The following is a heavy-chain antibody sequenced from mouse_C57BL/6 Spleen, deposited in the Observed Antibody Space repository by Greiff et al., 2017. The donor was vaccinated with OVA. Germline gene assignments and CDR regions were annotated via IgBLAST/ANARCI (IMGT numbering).Heavy chain of an antibody. V-gene: IGHV5-9-1*02. CDR3: TREAYSNSFDY. Sequence: DVKLVESGEGLVQPGGSLKLSCAASGFTFSSYSMSWVRQTPEKRLEWVAYISRGGDYISYADTVKGRFTISRDNDRNTLYLQMSSLKSEDKAMYYCTREAYSNSFDYWGQGTTLTVSS. J-gene: IGHJ2*01. D-gene: IGHD2-5*01. CDR1: GFTFSSYS. CDR2: ISRGGDYI.